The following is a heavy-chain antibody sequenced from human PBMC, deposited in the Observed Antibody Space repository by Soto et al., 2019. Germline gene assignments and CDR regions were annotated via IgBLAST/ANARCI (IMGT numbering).Heavy chain of an antibody. D-gene: IGHD2-8*01. CDR1: RFSFSDYA. V-gene: IGHV3-23*01. CDR3: AKDRGGVLAPSYLDY. CDR2: ISGSGGST. J-gene: IGHJ4*02. Sequence: GRSLRLSCAASRFSFSDYAMSWVRQAPGKGLEWGSAISGSGGSTYSADSVEGRFTISRDDSKNTLYLQMTSLRAEDTAVYYCAKDRGGVLAPSYLDYWGQVTLVNVSS.